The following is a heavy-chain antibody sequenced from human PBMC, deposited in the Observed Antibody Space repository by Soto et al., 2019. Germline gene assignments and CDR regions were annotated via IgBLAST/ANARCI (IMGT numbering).Heavy chain of an antibody. V-gene: IGHV3-48*02. D-gene: IGHD3-10*01. Sequence: EVQLVESGGGLVQPGGSLRLSCAASGFTFSSYSMNWVRQAPGKGLEWVSYISSSSSTIYYADSVKGRFTISRDNAKNSLYLQMNSLRDEDTAAYYCARDLYYYGSGSFDYWGQGTLVTVSS. CDR3: ARDLYYYGSGSFDY. J-gene: IGHJ4*02. CDR2: ISSSSSTI. CDR1: GFTFSSYS.